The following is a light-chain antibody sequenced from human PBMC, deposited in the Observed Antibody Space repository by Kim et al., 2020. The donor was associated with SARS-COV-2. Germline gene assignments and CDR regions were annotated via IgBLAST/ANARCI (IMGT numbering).Light chain of an antibody. CDR2: AAS. V-gene: IGKV1-27*01. Sequence: ASVGDGVTITCRASQGISNYLAWYQQKPGEAPKLLIYAASTLQFGVSTRFSGSGSGTEFTLTISDLQPEDVATYYCQKYDTAPWTFGHGTKV. CDR3: QKYDTAPWT. J-gene: IGKJ1*01. CDR1: QGISNY.